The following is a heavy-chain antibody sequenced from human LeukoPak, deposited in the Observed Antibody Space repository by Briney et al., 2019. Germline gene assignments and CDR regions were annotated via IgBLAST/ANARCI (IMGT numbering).Heavy chain of an antibody. CDR1: GFTLSPYA. CDR2: ISYDGNNK. Sequence: GGSLRLSCAASGFTLSPYAMHWVRQAPGKGLEWVAVISYDGNNKFYADSVKGRFAISRDNSNNTLYLQMNSLRAEDTAVYYCARGSPYGVDTAMAPGDYYYYGMDVWGQGTTVTVSS. V-gene: IGHV3-30*09. CDR3: ARGSPYGVDTAMAPGDYYYYGMDV. J-gene: IGHJ6*02. D-gene: IGHD5-18*01.